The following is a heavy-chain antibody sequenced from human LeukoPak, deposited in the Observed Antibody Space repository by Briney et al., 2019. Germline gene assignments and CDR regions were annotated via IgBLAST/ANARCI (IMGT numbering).Heavy chain of an antibody. V-gene: IGHV3-48*03. J-gene: IGHJ4*02. CDR3: ARGSYYYDNTVYYAPDC. D-gene: IGHD3-22*01. CDR1: GFTFSSYE. Sequence: PGGSLRLSCVASGFTFSSYEMNWVRQAPGKGLEWVSYITGSGGDVSYADSVKGRFTISRDNAKNSLYLQMNSLRAEDTAVYYCARGSYYYDNTVYYAPDCWGQGTLVTVSS. CDR2: ITGSGGDV.